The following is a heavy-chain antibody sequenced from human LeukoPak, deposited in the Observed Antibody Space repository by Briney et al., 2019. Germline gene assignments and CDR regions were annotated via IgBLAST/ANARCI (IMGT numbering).Heavy chain of an antibody. CDR2: ISGSGGST. J-gene: IGHJ5*02. V-gene: IGHV3-23*01. D-gene: IGHD5-12*01. CDR1: GFTFSSYA. CDR3: AKSGPIQWGYDYVGWFDP. Sequence: GGSLRLSCAASGFTFSSYAMSWVRQAPGKGLEWVSAISGSGGSTYYADSVKGRFTISRDNSKNTLYLRMNSLRAEDTAVYYCAKSGPIQWGYDYVGWFDPWGQGTLVTVSS.